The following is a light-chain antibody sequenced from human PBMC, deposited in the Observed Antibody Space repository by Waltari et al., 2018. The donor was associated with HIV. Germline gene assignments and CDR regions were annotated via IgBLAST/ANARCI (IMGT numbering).Light chain of an antibody. CDR3: AAYAGNNSVI. CDR1: SSDIGYFNY. Sequence: QSALTQPPSASGSHGQSVTVSCTGTSSDIGYFNYVSWYQQHPGIAPKLLIYDVNKRPSGVPDLFSASKSGATASLTVSGLLAEDEADYYCAAYAGNNSVIFGGGTKVTV. J-gene: IGLJ2*01. V-gene: IGLV2-8*01. CDR2: DVN.